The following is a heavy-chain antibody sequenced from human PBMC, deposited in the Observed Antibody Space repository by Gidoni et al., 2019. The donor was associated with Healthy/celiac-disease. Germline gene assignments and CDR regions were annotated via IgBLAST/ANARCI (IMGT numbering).Heavy chain of an antibody. CDR3: ARGLRYFDWFEGLGYYYGMDV. Sequence: EVQLVESGGGLVQPGGSLRLSCAASGFTFSSYDMHWVRQATGKGLEWVSAIGTAGDTYYPGSMKGRFTISRENAKNSLYLQMNSLRAGDTAVYYCARGLRYFDWFEGLGYYYGMDVWGQGTTVTVSS. CDR1: GFTFSSYD. CDR2: IGTAGDT. D-gene: IGHD3-9*01. J-gene: IGHJ6*02. V-gene: IGHV3-13*01.